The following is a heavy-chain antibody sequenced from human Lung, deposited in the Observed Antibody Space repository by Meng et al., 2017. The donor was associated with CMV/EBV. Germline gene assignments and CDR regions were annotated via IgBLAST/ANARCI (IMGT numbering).Heavy chain of an antibody. Sequence: GESXKISCVASGFTFSDFAMTWVRQAPGKGLEWVSTITGSGDSTYLADSVKGRFTISRVNSKNTLYLQMSSLRADDTAIYYCAKDLAKTKRGFRYVLDWFDPWGQGNRV. D-gene: IGHD5-12*01. J-gene: IGHJ5*02. CDR1: GFTFSDFA. V-gene: IGHV3-23*01. CDR3: AKDLAKTKRGFRYVLDWFDP. CDR2: ITGSGDST.